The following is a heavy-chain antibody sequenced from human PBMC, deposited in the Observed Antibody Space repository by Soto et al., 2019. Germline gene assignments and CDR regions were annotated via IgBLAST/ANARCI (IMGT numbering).Heavy chain of an antibody. J-gene: IGHJ6*02. CDR3: ASLEGYCSSTSCNTVPYYYYGMDV. Sequence: PGGSLSLSCAASGFTFSSYAMHWCRQAPGRGLEWGSLVSYDGSNEYYADSVKGRFTISRDNSKNTLYLQMNSLRAEDTAVYYCASLEGYCSSTSCNTVPYYYYGMDVWGQGTTVTVSS. CDR1: GFTFSSYA. D-gene: IGHD2-2*02. V-gene: IGHV3-30-3*01. CDR2: VSYDGSNE.